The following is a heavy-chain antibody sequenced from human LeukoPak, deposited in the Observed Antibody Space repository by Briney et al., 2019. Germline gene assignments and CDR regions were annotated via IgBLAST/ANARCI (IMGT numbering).Heavy chain of an antibody. J-gene: IGHJ5*02. Sequence: SETLSLTCAVYGGSFSGYYWSWIRQPPGKGLEWIGEINHSGSTNYNPSLKSRVTISVDTSKNQFSLKLSSVTAADTAVYYCARGRLGFSWGQGTLVTVSS. V-gene: IGHV4-34*01. CDR3: ARGRLGFS. D-gene: IGHD5-12*01. CDR2: INHSGST. CDR1: GGSFSGYY.